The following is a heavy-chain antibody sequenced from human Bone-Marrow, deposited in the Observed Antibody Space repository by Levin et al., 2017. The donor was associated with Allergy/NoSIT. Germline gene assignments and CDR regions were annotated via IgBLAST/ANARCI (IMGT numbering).Heavy chain of an antibody. CDR1: GFTVNNNY. D-gene: IGHD2-21*02. CDR2: IYSTGDT. V-gene: IGHV3-66*01. J-gene: IGHJ4*02. Sequence: LSLTCAASGFTVNNNYMSWVRQAPGRGLEWVALIYSTGDTYYADSVKGRFTISRDSSRNTLYLQMNSLRAEDTAVYYCARNVEVTANGYWGQGTLVTVSS. CDR3: ARNVEVTANGY.